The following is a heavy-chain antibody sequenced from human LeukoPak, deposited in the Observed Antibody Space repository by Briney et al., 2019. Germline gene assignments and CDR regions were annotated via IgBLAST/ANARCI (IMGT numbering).Heavy chain of an antibody. Sequence: GGSLRLSCAASGFTFSNAWMSWVRQAPGKGLEWVANINQGGSVQYYMDSVKGRFTISRDDAKNSLYVQMNSLRDEDTAVYCARVEYSGWNLEYWGQRTLVTVSS. CDR2: INQGGSVQ. CDR3: ARVEYSGWNLEY. J-gene: IGHJ4*02. CDR1: GFTFSNAW. V-gene: IGHV3-7*01. D-gene: IGHD5-12*01.